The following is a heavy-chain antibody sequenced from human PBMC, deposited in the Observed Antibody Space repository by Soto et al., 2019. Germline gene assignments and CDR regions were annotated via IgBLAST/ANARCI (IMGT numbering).Heavy chain of an antibody. J-gene: IGHJ4*02. V-gene: IGHV2-5*01. CDR3: AHRPPYSAIFTGYKRSGSFDY. D-gene: IGHD3-9*01. CDR1: GFSLSTSGVG. CDR2: IYWNDDK. Sequence: QITLKESGPTLVKPTQTLTLTCTFSGFSLSTSGVGVGWIRQPPGKALEWLALIYWNDDKRYSPSLKSSLTITKDTSKNKVVITMTNMDPVDTATYYCAHRPPYSAIFTGYKRSGSFDYCGQGTLVTVSS.